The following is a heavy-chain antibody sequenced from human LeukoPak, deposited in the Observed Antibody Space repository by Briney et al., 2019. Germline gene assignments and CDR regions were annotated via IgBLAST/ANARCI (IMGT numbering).Heavy chain of an antibody. CDR3: ARDPDRYSSPG. Sequence: SETLSLTCTVSGDSINSDYWNWIRQPPGKGLEWIGFIYYSGSTNYNPSLKSRVTISVDTSRNQFSLKLNSVTAADTAVYYCARDPDRYSSPGWGQGTLVTVSS. CDR2: IYYSGST. V-gene: IGHV4-59*12. J-gene: IGHJ4*02. CDR1: GDSINSDY. D-gene: IGHD6-19*01.